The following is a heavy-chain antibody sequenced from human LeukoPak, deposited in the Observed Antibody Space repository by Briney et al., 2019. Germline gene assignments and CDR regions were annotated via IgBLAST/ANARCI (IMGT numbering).Heavy chain of an antibody. D-gene: IGHD6-19*01. CDR1: GYTFTNYG. Sequence: ASVKASCKASGYTFTNYGISWVRQAPGQGLEWMGWISGHNENTNYAEKFQGRVTMTTDSSTSTAYVDLRSLRPDDTAVYYCARTSESGWREFDYWGQGTLVTVSS. V-gene: IGHV1-18*01. CDR2: ISGHNENT. J-gene: IGHJ4*02. CDR3: ARTSESGWREFDY.